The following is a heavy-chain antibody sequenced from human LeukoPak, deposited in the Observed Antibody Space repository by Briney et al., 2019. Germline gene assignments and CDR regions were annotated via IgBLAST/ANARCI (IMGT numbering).Heavy chain of an antibody. D-gene: IGHD6-13*01. CDR3: ARDRVGQQLVGRNYYYYYMYV. CDR1: GGSISSYY. J-gene: IGHJ6*03. Sequence: SETLSLTCTVSGGSISSYYWSWIRQPPGKGLEWIGYIYYSGSTNYDPSLKSRVTISLDTSKNQFSLKLSSVTAADTAVYYCARDRVGQQLVGRNYYYYYMYVWGKGTTVTISS. V-gene: IGHV4-59*01. CDR2: IYYSGST.